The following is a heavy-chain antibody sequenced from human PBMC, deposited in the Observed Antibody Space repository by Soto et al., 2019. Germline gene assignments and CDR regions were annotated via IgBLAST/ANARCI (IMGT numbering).Heavy chain of an antibody. CDR3: ARAGQQWLVRLYFQH. CDR2: INPIFGTA. D-gene: IGHD6-19*01. J-gene: IGHJ1*01. V-gene: IGHV1-69*01. Sequence: QVQLVQSGAEVKKPGASVKVSCKASGYTFTGYYMHWVRQAPGQGLEWMGWINPIFGTANYAQKFQGRVTITADESTSTAYMELSSLRSEDTAVYYCARAGQQWLVRLYFQHWGQGTLVTVSS. CDR1: GYTFTGYY.